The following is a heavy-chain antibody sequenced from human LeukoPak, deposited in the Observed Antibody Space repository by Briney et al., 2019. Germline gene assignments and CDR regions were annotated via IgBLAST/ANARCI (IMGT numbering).Heavy chain of an antibody. D-gene: IGHD3-10*01. CDR1: GGTFSSYA. V-gene: IGHV1-69*06. J-gene: IGHJ4*02. Sequence: SVTVSCKASGGTFSSYAISWVRQAPGQGLEWMGGIVPIFGTANYAQKFQGRVTITADKSTSTAYMELSSLRSEDTAVYYCAREKEGLLTFDYWGQGTLVTVSS. CDR3: AREKEGLLTFDY. CDR2: IVPIFGTA.